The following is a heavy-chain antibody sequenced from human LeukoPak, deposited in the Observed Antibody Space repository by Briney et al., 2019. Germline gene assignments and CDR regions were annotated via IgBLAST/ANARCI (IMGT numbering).Heavy chain of an antibody. J-gene: IGHJ4*02. Sequence: GGSLRLSCAASEFTFTTYGMHWARQAPGKGLEWVAAIWYDGGNKYYADSVRGRFTISRDNSKNTVYLQMNSLRVEDTAVYYCVRNQGAGISYFDFWGQGTQVTVSS. CDR2: IWYDGGNK. V-gene: IGHV3-33*01. D-gene: IGHD1-14*01. CDR3: VRNQGAGISYFDF. CDR1: EFTFTTYG.